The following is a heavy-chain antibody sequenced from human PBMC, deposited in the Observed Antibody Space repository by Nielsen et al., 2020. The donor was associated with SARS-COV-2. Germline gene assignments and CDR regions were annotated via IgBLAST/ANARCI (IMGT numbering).Heavy chain of an antibody. CDR2: ISGSGGST. CDR3: AKDRYSSSWTRRYNWFDP. CDR1: GFTFSSYA. D-gene: IGHD6-13*01. J-gene: IGHJ5*02. V-gene: IGHV3-23*01. Sequence: GGSLRLSCAASGFTFSSYAMSWVRQAPGKGLEWVSAISGSGGSTYYADSVKGRFTISRDNSKNTLYLQMNSLRAEDTAVYYCAKDRYSSSWTRRYNWFDPWGQGTLVTVSS.